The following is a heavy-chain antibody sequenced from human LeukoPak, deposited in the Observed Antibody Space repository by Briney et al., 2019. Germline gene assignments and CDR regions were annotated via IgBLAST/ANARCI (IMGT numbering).Heavy chain of an antibody. Sequence: GGSLRLSCAASGFTVSSNYMSWVRQAPGKGLEWVSVIYSGGSTYYADSVKGRFTISRDNSKNTLYLQMNSLRAEDTAVYYCARETLYDSSGYYYYYYGMDVWGQGTTVTVSS. CDR3: ARETLYDSSGYYYYYYGMDV. CDR2: IYSGGST. CDR1: GFTVSSNY. D-gene: IGHD3-22*01. V-gene: IGHV3-53*01. J-gene: IGHJ6*02.